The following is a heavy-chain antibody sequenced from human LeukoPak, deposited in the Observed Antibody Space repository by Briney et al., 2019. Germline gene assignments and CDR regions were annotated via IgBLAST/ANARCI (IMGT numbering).Heavy chain of an antibody. J-gene: IGHJ5*02. V-gene: IGHV3-23*01. D-gene: IGHD6-13*01. CDR2: ISGSGGST. CDR3: AKDQFSSSWYDWFDP. CDR1: GFTFSSYA. Sequence: GGSLRLSCAASGFTFSSYAMSWVRQAPGKGLEWVSVISGSGGSTYYADSVKGRFTISRDNSKNTLYLQMNSLRAEDTAVYYCAKDQFSSSWYDWFDPWGQGTLVTVSS.